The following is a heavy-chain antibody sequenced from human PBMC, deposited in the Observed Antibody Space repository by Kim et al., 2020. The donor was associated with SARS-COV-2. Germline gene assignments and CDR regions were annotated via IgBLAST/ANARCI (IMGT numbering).Heavy chain of an antibody. CDR1: GGSFSGYY. Sequence: SETLSLTCAVYGGSFSGYYWSWIRQPPGKGLEWIGEINHSGSTNYNPSLKSRVTISVDTSKNQFSLKLSSVTAADTAVYYCARGTFIAARRNFDYWGQGTLVTVSS. CDR2: INHSGST. J-gene: IGHJ4*02. CDR3: ARGTFIAARRNFDY. V-gene: IGHV4-34*01. D-gene: IGHD6-6*01.